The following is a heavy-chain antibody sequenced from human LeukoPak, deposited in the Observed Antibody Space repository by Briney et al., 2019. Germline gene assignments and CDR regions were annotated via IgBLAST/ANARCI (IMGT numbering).Heavy chain of an antibody. J-gene: IGHJ6*02. Sequence: GGSLRLSCSASGFTFSSFALSWVRQAPGKGLEWVAVISYDGSNKYYADSVKGRFTISRDNSKNTLYLQMNSLRAEDTAVYYCARDLAYYGSGSLPSPTMDVWGQGTTVTVSS. CDR1: GFTFSSFA. CDR2: ISYDGSNK. D-gene: IGHD3-10*01. V-gene: IGHV3-30-3*01. CDR3: ARDLAYYGSGSLPSPTMDV.